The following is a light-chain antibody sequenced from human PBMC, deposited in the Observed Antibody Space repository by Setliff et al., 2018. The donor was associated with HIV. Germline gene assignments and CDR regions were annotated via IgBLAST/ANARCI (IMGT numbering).Light chain of an antibody. CDR3: CSYAGSSTYV. CDR1: SSDVGNYNL. Sequence: QSALTQPASVSGSPGQSITIPCTGTSSDVGNYNLVSWYQQHPGTAPKLIIYEVTKRPSGVSNRFSGSKSGNTASLTISRLQAEDESDYYCCSYAGSSTYVFGSGTKVTVL. V-gene: IGLV2-23*02. J-gene: IGLJ1*01. CDR2: EVT.